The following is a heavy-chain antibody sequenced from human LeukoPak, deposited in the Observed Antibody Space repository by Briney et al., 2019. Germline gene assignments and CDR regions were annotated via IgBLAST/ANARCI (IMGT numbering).Heavy chain of an antibody. CDR2: INHSGST. J-gene: IGHJ4*02. V-gene: IGHV4-34*01. CDR3: ARDSSGYTFDY. Sequence: KASETLSLTCAVYGGSFSGYYWSWIRQPPGKGLEWIGEINHSGSTNYNPSLKSRVTISVDTSKNQFSLKLSSVTAADTAVYYCARDSSGYTFDYWGQGTLVTVSS. D-gene: IGHD3-22*01. CDR1: GGSFSGYY.